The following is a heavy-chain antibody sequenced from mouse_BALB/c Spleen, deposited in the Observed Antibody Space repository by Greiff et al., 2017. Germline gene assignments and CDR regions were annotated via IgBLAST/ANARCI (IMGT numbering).Heavy chain of an antibody. CDR2: INPSNGRT. CDR3: ARRGYRYEEAMDY. J-gene: IGHJ4*01. CDR1: GYTFTSYW. Sequence: QVQLQQPGAELVKPGASVKLSCKASGYTFTSYWMHWVKQRPGLGLEWIGEINPSNGRTNYNEKFKSKATLTVDKSSSTAYMQLSSLTSEDSAVYYCARRGYRYEEAMDYWGQGTSVTVSS. D-gene: IGHD2-14*01. V-gene: IGHV1S81*02.